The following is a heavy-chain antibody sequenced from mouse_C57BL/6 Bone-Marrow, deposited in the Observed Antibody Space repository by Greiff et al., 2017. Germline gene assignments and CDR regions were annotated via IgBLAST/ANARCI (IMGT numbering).Heavy chain of an antibody. Sequence: EVQLLQSGPELVKPGASVKISCKASGYSFTDYNMNWVKQSNGKSLEWIGVINPNYGTTSYNQKFKGKATLTVDQSSSTTYMQLNSLTSEDSAIYNCARDNDYDEEYFDYWGQGTTLTVSS. V-gene: IGHV1-39*01. CDR2: INPNYGTT. CDR3: ARDNDYDEEYFDY. CDR1: GYSFTDYN. D-gene: IGHD2-4*01. J-gene: IGHJ2*01.